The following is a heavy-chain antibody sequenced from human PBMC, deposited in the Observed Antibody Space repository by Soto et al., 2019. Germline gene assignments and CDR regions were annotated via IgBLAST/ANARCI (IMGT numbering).Heavy chain of an antibody. CDR3: ARDKKSNIVATTWDY. Sequence: QVQLVQSGAEVKKPGASVKVSCKASGYTFTSYGISWVRQAPGQGLEWMGWISAYNGNTNYAQKLQGRVTMTTDTSTSTAYMELRSLRSVDTAVYYCARDKKSNIVATTWDYWGQGTLVTVSS. CDR2: ISAYNGNT. V-gene: IGHV1-18*04. CDR1: GYTFTSYG. J-gene: IGHJ4*02. D-gene: IGHD5-12*01.